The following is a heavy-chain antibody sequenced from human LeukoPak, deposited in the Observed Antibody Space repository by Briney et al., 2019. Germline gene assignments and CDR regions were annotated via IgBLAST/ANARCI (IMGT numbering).Heavy chain of an antibody. V-gene: IGHV3-7*01. D-gene: IGHD3-3*01. J-gene: IGHJ4*02. CDR2: IKQDGSEK. Sequence: GGSLRLSCAASGFTFSSYWMSWVRQAPGKGLEWVANIKQDGSEKYYVDSVKGRFTISRDNAKNSLYLQMNSLRAEDTAVYYCARGLTIFGVVTHFDYWGQGTLVTVSS. CDR1: GFTFSSYW. CDR3: ARGLTIFGVVTHFDY.